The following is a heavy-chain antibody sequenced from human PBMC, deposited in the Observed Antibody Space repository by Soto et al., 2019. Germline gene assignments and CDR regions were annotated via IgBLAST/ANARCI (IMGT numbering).Heavy chain of an antibody. V-gene: IGHV3-21*01. CDR3: ARSPVGDAFNV. CDR1: GFTFSSYS. J-gene: IGHJ3*01. CDR2: ISSGSDYI. Sequence: EVQLVESGGGLVKPGGSLRLSCAASGFTFSSYSMNWVRQAPGKGLEWVSSISSGSDYIFYADSVKGRFTISRDNAKNSLFLQMNSLTAEDTAVYYCARSPVGDAFNVWGQGTVSPSLQ.